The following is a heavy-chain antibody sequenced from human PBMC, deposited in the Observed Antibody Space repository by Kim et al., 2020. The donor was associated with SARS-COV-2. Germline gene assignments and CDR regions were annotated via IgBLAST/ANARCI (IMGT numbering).Heavy chain of an antibody. CDR3: ALPYYYDSSGYRRSHAFDI. CDR2: INAGNGNT. CDR1: GYTFTSYA. V-gene: IGHV1-3*01. Sequence: ASVKVSCKASGYTFTSYAMHWVRQAPGQRLEWMGWINAGNGNTKYSQKFQGRVTITRDTSASTAYMELSSLRSEDTAVYYCALPYYYDSSGYRRSHAFDIWGQGTMVTVSS. J-gene: IGHJ3*02. D-gene: IGHD3-22*01.